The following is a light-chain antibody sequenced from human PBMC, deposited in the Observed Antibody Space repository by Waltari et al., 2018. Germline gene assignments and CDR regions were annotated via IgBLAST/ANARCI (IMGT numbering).Light chain of an antibody. V-gene: IGLV2-23*01. Sequence: QSALTQPASVSGSPGQSIPIPCTGTSRYVGSYTLVSWYQQQPGKAPKLMIYEGSRRPSGVSNRFSGSKSGNTASLTISGLQAEDEADYYCCSYAGSSSNWVFGGGTKLTVL. J-gene: IGLJ3*02. CDR3: CSYAGSSSNWV. CDR2: EGS. CDR1: SRYVGSYTL.